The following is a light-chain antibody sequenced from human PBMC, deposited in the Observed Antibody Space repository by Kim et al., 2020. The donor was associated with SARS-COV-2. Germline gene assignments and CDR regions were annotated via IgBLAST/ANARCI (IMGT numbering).Light chain of an antibody. Sequence: SASTGDRVTITCRASQSIISYFAWYQQKPEKAPKLLIYAASTLQSWVPSRFSGSGSGTDFTLTISCLQSEDFATYYFQQYYSYPYTFGQGTKLEI. V-gene: IGKV1-8*01. CDR2: AAS. CDR1: QSIISY. J-gene: IGKJ2*01. CDR3: QQYYSYPYT.